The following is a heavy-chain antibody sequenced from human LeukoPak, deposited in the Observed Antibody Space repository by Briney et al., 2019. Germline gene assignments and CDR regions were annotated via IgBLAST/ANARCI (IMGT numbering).Heavy chain of an antibody. J-gene: IGHJ5*02. D-gene: IGHD2-21*02. CDR3: AKDIDYCGGDCYSANWFDP. CDR2: ISGDVGST. V-gene: IGHV3-43*02. Sequence: EGSLRLSCAASGFTFEDYAMHWVRQAPGKCLALVSLISGDVGSTYYADSVKGRFTISRDNSKNSLYLQMNSLRTEDTALYYCAKDIDYCGGDCYSANWFDPWGQGTLVTVSS. CDR1: GFTFEDYA.